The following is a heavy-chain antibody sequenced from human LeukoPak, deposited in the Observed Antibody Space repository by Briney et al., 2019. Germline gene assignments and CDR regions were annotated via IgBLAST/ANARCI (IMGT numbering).Heavy chain of an antibody. D-gene: IGHD4-17*01. V-gene: IGHV4-59*01. CDR3: ARVAGDYGDSFDY. J-gene: IGHJ4*02. CDR1: GGSISSYY. Sequence: SETLSLTCTVSGGSISSYYWSWIRQPPGKGLEWIGYIYYSGSTNYNPSLKSRVTISVDTSKNQFSLKLSSVTAADTAVYYCARVAGDYGDSFDYWGQGTLVTVSS. CDR2: IYYSGST.